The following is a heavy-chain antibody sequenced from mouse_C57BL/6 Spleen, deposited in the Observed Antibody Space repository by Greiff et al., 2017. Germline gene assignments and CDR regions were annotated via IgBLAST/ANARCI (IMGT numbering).Heavy chain of an antibody. D-gene: IGHD3-2*02. CDR2: INPSSGYT. CDR3: ARSTGWDYAMDY. V-gene: IGHV1-4*01. Sequence: QVQLQQSGAELARPGASVKMSCKASGYTFTSYTMHWVKQRPGQGLEWIGYINPSSGYTNYNQKFKDKATLTADKSSSTAYMQLSSLTSEDSAVFYCARSTGWDYAMDYWGQGTSVTVSS. J-gene: IGHJ4*01. CDR1: GYTFTSYT.